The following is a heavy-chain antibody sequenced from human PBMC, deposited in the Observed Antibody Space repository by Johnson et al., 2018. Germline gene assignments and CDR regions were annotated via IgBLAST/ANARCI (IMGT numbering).Heavy chain of an antibody. CDR2: IRSKAYSETT. D-gene: IGHD3-22*01. Sequence: VQLVQSGGGLVNPGRSLRLSCSASGFTFGDYHMSWFRQAPGKGLEWVGFIRSKAYSETTEYAASVKGRFTFSRDDSKGIAFLQMNSLKTEDTAVYYCARGDHYYFSSGLGNYWGQGTLVTVSS. J-gene: IGHJ4*02. CDR3: ARGDHYYFSSGLGNY. CDR1: GFTFGDYH. V-gene: IGHV3-49*05.